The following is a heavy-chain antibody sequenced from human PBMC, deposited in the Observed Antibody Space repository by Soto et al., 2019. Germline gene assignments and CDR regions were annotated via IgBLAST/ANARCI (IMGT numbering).Heavy chain of an antibody. CDR1: GFTFRAYS. J-gene: IGHJ4*02. Sequence: GGSLRLSCVASGFTFRAYSMSWVRQAPGQGLEWVASITSSNTYIYYTRSVEGRFTIPRDDPKNSLHLQMNTLRAEDTAVYYCVSPSLDREWPNYFDYWGQGTLVTVSS. V-gene: IGHV3-21*06. D-gene: IGHD3-3*01. CDR3: VSPSLDREWPNYFDY. CDR2: ITSSNTYI.